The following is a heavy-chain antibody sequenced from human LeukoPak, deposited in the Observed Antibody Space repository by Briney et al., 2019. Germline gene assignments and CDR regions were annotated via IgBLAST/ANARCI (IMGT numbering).Heavy chain of an antibody. CDR2: INPNSGGT. CDR3: ARYSSSWYDDWYNYYYMDV. J-gene: IGHJ6*03. Sequence: GASVKVSCKASGYTFTGYYMHWVRQAPGQGLEWMGWINPNSGGTNYAQKFQGRVTMTRDTSISTAYMDLSSLRSDDTAVYYCARYSSSWYDDWYNYYYMDVWGKGTTVTVSS. CDR1: GYTFTGYY. D-gene: IGHD6-13*01. V-gene: IGHV1-2*02.